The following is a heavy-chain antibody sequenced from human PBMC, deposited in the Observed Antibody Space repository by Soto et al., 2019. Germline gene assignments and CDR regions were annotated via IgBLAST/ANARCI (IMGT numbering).Heavy chain of an antibody. CDR1: GFTFSSYW. Sequence: SLRLSCAASGFTFSSYWMHWVRQAPGKGLVWVSRINSDGSSTSYADSVKGRFTISRDNAKNTLYLQMNSLRAEDTAVYYCAREGGSSSSYYYYGMDVWGQGTTVTVSS. CDR2: INSDGSST. CDR3: AREGGSSSSYYYYGMDV. V-gene: IGHV3-74*01. J-gene: IGHJ6*02. D-gene: IGHD6-6*01.